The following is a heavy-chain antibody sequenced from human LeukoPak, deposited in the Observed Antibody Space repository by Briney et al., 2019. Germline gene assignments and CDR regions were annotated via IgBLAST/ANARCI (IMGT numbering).Heavy chain of an antibody. CDR3: ARDQVGYCSGGICYWVPHYYGMDV. D-gene: IGHD2-15*01. Sequence: SETLSLTCAVYGGSFSGYYWSWIRQPPGKGLEWIGEINHSGSTNYNPSLKSRVTISVDTSKNQFSLKLSSVTAADTAVYYCARDQVGYCSGGICYWVPHYYGMDVWGQGTTVTVSS. CDR2: INHSGST. V-gene: IGHV4-34*01. CDR1: GGSFSGYY. J-gene: IGHJ6*02.